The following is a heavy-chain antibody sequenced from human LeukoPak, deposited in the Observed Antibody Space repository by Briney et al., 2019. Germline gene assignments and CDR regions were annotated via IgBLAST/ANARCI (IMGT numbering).Heavy chain of an antibody. CDR3: ARVNEGAAGTRYYYYYYMDV. CDR1: GYTFTSYG. V-gene: IGHV1-18*01. D-gene: IGHD6-13*01. Sequence: GASVKVSCKASGYTFTSYGISWVRQAPGQGLEWMGWISAYNGNTNYAQKLQGRVTMTTDTSTSTAYMELRSLRSDDTAVYYRARVNEGAAGTRYYYYYYMDVWGKGTTVTVSS. J-gene: IGHJ6*03. CDR2: ISAYNGNT.